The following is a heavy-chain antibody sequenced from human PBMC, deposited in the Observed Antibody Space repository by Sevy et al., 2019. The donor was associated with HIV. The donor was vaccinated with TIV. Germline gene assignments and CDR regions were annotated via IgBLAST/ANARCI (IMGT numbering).Heavy chain of an antibody. CDR1: GFIFSDYA. J-gene: IGHJ2*01. Sequence: GGSLRLSCAASGFIFSDYAMSWVRQAPGKGLEWVSSISGGDDSTYYADSVKGRFSVSRANSKNTLYLQMNTLRAEDTALYYCAKFGDYYDSGGYYWYFDFWGRGTLLTVSS. D-gene: IGHD3-22*01. CDR3: AKFGDYYDSGGYYWYFDF. CDR2: ISGGDDST. V-gene: IGHV3-23*01.